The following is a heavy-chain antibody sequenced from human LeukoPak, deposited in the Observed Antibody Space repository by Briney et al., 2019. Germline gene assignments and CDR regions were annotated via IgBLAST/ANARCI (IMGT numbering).Heavy chain of an antibody. CDR1: GGSVSDYY. CDR2: IYHTGST. Sequence: SETLSLTCTISGGSVSDYYWSWIRQSPGKGLEWIGYIYHTGSTSYSPSLKSRVTISADTSQNQFSLKLSSVTAADTAVYYCASRRLGNDYWGQGTLVTVSS. CDR3: ASRRLGNDY. V-gene: IGHV4-59*02. D-gene: IGHD7-27*01. J-gene: IGHJ4*02.